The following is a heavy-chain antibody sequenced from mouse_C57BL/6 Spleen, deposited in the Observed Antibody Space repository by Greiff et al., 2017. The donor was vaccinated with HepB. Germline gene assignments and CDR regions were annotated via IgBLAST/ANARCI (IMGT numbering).Heavy chain of an antibody. CDR3: ARHEEGITTVVGAMDY. CDR1: GYTFTEYT. CDR2: FYPGSGSI. D-gene: IGHD1-1*01. J-gene: IGHJ4*01. V-gene: IGHV1-62-2*01. Sequence: VQRVESGAELVKPGASVKLSCKASGYTFTEYTIHWVKQRSGQGLEWIGWFYPGSGSIKYNEKFKDKATLTADKSSSTVYMELSRLTSEDSAVYFCARHEEGITTVVGAMDYWGQGTSVTVSS.